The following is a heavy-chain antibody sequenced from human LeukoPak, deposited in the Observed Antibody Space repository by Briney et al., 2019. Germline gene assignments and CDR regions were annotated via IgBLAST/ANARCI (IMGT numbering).Heavy chain of an antibody. D-gene: IGHD2-15*01. CDR2: VSYSGST. Sequence: SETLSLTCTVSGGSISSYYWSWIRQPPGKGLEWIGYVSYSGSTNYSPSLKSRVTISVDTSKNQFSLKLSSVTAADTAVYYCAKYFGGYSTGFDNWGQGNLVTVSS. CDR1: GGSISSYY. V-gene: IGHV4-59*01. J-gene: IGHJ4*02. CDR3: AKYFGGYSTGFDN.